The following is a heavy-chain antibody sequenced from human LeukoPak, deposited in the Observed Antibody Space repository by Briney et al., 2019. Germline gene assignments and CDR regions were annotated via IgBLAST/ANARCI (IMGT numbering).Heavy chain of an antibody. CDR2: ISYDGGTQ. V-gene: IGHV3-30*18. CDR3: AKAALYGAGWLHYLDY. Sequence: GGSPRLSCAASGFPFRRYGLHWVRQAPGKGLEWVAVISYDGGTQYYADSVTGRFTISRDNSKNTLFLQMSSLRAEDTAVYFCAKAALYGAGWLHYLDYWGQGTLVTVSS. D-gene: IGHD6-19*01. CDR1: GFPFRRYG. J-gene: IGHJ4*02.